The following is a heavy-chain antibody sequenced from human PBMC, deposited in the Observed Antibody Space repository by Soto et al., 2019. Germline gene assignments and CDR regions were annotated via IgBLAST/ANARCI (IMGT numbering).Heavy chain of an antibody. Sequence: GGSLRLSCAASGFTFSDYYMSLILHAPGKGLEWVSYISSSSSYTNYADSVKGRFTISRDNAKNSLYLQMNSLRAEDTAVYYCARGIRGYSYGYGYWGQGTLVTVSS. J-gene: IGHJ4*02. CDR2: ISSSSSYT. D-gene: IGHD5-18*01. CDR3: ARGIRGYSYGYGY. V-gene: IGHV3-11*06. CDR1: GFTFSDYY.